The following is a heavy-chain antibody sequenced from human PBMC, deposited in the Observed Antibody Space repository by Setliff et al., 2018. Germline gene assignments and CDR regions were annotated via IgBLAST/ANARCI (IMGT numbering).Heavy chain of an antibody. Sequence: SVKVSCKASGGTFSSFDISWVRQAPGQGLEWMGGTIPMFGTTEYAQKFQGRLTIITDESTNTAFMQLSSLRSDDTAVYYCVREGVDSRSSTDYRYYMDVWGKGTTVTVSS. CDR1: GGTFSSFD. CDR2: TIPMFGTT. D-gene: IGHD3-22*01. CDR3: VREGVDSRSSTDYRYYMDV. V-gene: IGHV1-69*05. J-gene: IGHJ6*03.